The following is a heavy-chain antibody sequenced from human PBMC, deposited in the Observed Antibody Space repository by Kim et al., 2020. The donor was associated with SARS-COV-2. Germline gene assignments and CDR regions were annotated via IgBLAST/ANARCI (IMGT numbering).Heavy chain of an antibody. CDR2: IIPIFGTV. V-gene: IGHV1-69*13. J-gene: IGHJ6*02. D-gene: IGHD2-15*01. Sequence: SVKVSCKASGGTFSNYAISWVRQAPGQGLEWMGGIIPIFGTVNYAQKFQGRVTITADESTSTAYMELSSLRSEDTAVYYCARAGYCSGGSCYSGRVHYYGMDVWGQGTTVTVSS. CDR3: ARAGYCSGGSCYSGRVHYYGMDV. CDR1: GGTFSNYA.